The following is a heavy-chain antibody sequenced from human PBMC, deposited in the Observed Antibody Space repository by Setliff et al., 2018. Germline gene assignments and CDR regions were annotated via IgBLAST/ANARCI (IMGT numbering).Heavy chain of an antibody. CDR1: GYTLSKYY. Sequence: ASVKVSCKASGYTLSKYYMHWVRRAPGQGLEWMGIINPSGGLTKYAQKFQGRVTMTSDTSTNTVYLEVSSLRSEDTALYYCARAPLESGYYYGQGHYFDNWGQGTLVTVSS. V-gene: IGHV1-46*01. CDR2: INPSGGLT. D-gene: IGHD5-18*01. J-gene: IGHJ4*02. CDR3: ARAPLESGYYYGQGHYFDN.